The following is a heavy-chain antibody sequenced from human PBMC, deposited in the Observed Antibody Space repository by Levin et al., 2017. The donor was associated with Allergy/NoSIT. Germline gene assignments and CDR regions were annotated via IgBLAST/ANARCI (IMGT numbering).Heavy chain of an antibody. CDR3: ARIHYGESWFDP. D-gene: IGHD4-17*01. Sequence: ASVKVSCKASGYSFTTYWIAWVRQVPGKGLEWMGRIDPSDSYTTYSPSFQGHVTISVDKSISTAYLQWSSLRASDTAIYYCARIHYGESWFDPWGQGTLVTVSS. CDR1: GYSFTTYW. V-gene: IGHV5-10-1*01. CDR2: IDPSDSYT. J-gene: IGHJ5*02.